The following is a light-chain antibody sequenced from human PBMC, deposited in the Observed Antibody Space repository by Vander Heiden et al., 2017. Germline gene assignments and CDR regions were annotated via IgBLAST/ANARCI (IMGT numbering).Light chain of an antibody. CDR2: WAS. CDR3: QQYYSAPQT. V-gene: IGKV4-1*01. CDR1: QTVLYSSNNKHY. J-gene: IGKJ2*01. Sequence: DILMTQSPYSLAVSLGERATINRKSSQTVLYSSNNKHYLAWYQQKPGQPPKLLIYWASTRESGVPDRFSGSGSGTDFTLTISSLQAEDVAVYYCQQYYSAPQTFGQGTKLEIK.